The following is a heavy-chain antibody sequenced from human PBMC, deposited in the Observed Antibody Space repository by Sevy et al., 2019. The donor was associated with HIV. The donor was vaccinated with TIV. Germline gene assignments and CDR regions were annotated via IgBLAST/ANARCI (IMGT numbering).Heavy chain of an antibody. CDR2: LIGGGSRT. D-gene: IGHD2-8*02. V-gene: IGHV3-23*01. Sequence: GGSLRLSCAASGFPFSNYAMSWVRQAPGKGLEWVSTLIGGGSRTYYADSVTGRFIISRDNSRNTLYLKMNSLRPEDTAIYYCAKRRVQSGLSGGGANYGMDVCGRGTTVTVSS. CDR1: GFPFSNYA. CDR3: AKRRVQSGLSGGGANYGMDV. J-gene: IGHJ6*02.